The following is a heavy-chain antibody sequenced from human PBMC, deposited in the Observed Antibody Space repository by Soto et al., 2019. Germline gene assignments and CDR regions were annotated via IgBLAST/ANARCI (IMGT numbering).Heavy chain of an antibody. D-gene: IGHD1-26*01. Sequence: QVQLQESGPGLVKPSETLSLTCTVSGGSISSYYWSWIRQPPGKGLEWIGYIYYSGGTNYNPSLTSRVTISVASYKNYLSLKLSSVTAADPAVYHCARRYGGNLDYWGQGTLVTVSS. V-gene: IGHV4-59*08. CDR3: ARRYGGNLDY. J-gene: IGHJ4*02. CDR1: GGSISSYY. CDR2: IYYSGGT.